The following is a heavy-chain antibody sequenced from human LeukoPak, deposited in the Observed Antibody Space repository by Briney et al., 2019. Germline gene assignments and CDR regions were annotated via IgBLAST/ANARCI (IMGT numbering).Heavy chain of an antibody. J-gene: IGHJ4*02. D-gene: IGHD4-17*01. CDR1: GFTFSSYE. Sequence: PGGSLRLSCAASGFTFSSYEMNWVRQAPGKGLEWVSYISSSGSTIYYADSVKGRFTISRDNAKNSLYLQMNSLRAEDTAVYYCARAHPPPDYYGDYSYDYWGQGTLVTVSS. CDR2: ISSSGSTI. V-gene: IGHV3-48*03. CDR3: ARAHPPPDYYGDYSYDY.